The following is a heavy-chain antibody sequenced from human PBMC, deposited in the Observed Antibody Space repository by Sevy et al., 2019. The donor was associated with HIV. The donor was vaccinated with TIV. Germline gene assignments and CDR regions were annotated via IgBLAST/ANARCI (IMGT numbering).Heavy chain of an antibody. V-gene: IGHV1-18*01. Sequence: ASVKVSCKASGYTFTTYPIGWVRQAPGQGLEWMGWISTYSGETRDAQKFQGRATMTTDTSTSTAYLELRTLRSDDTAVYYCARDSDGSGHYYADYFDYWGQGTLVTVSS. CDR3: ARDSDGSGHYYADYFDY. CDR1: GYTFTTYP. CDR2: ISTYSGET. J-gene: IGHJ4*02. D-gene: IGHD3-22*01.